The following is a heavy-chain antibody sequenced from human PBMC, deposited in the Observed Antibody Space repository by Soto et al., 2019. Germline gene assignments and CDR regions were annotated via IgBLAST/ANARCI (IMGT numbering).Heavy chain of an antibody. CDR2: IWCDGSNK. CDR1: GFTFSSYG. Sequence: QVQLVESGGGVVQPGRSLRLSCAASGFTFSSYGMHWVRQAPGKGLEWVAVIWCDGSNKFYADSVKGRFTISRDNSKNTVDLQMNCLRDGDSAAYYCATTGPYWGQGTLVTVSS. CDR3: ATTGPY. J-gene: IGHJ4*02. V-gene: IGHV3-33*01.